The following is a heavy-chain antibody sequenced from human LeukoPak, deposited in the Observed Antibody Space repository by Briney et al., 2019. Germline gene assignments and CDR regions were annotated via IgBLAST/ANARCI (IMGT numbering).Heavy chain of an antibody. J-gene: IGHJ4*02. CDR3: AVEGTLLGGDYY. CDR1: GYTFNDHD. Sequence: ASVKVSCKTSGYTFNDHDINWVRQVTGQGLEWMGWMNPDSGNADYVHKFQGRVTMTRNSSTGTAYLELSSLSSDDTAVYYCAVEGTLLGGDYYWGQGTLVTVSS. V-gene: IGHV1-8*01. D-gene: IGHD3-3*01. CDR2: MNPDSGNA.